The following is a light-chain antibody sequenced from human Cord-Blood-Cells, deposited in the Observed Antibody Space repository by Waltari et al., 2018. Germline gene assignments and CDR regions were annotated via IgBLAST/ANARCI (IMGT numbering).Light chain of an antibody. CDR3: SSYTSSSNWV. CDR2: DVS. CDR1: SSDVGGYNY. J-gene: IGLJ3*02. V-gene: IGLV2-14*01. Sequence: QSALTQPASVSGSPGQSITISCTGTSSDVGGYNYVSWYPQHPGKAPKLMIYDVSKRPSGVSNRFSGSKSGNTASLTISGLQAEDEADYYCSSYTSSSNWVFGGGTKLTVL.